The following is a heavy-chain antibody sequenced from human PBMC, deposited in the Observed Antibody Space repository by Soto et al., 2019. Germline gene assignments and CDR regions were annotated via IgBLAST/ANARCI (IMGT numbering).Heavy chain of an antibody. D-gene: IGHD6-6*01. V-gene: IGHV1-3*05. CDR2: ISAGKGNT. CDR1: GYTCTSYA. J-gene: IGHJ4*02. Sequence: QVQLVQSGAEEKKPGASVKVSCKASGYTCTSYAMHRVRQATGQRLEWMGWISAGKGNTKYSQEFQGRVNITRDTSASTAYIELSSLRSEDTAVYYCARAPGGSSSFVDYWGQGTLVTVSS. CDR3: ARAPGGSSSFVDY.